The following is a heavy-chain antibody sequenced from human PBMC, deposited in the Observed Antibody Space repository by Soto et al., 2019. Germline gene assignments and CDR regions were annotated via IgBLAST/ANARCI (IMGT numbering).Heavy chain of an antibody. V-gene: IGHV1-69*02. CDR3: ARGNETAVAGLFDY. CDR1: GGTFSSYT. J-gene: IGHJ4*02. Sequence: QVQLVQSGAEVKKPGSSVKVSCKASGGTFSSYTISWVRQAPGQGLEWMGRIIPILGIANYAQKFQGRVTITEDKSTSTAYMELSSLRSEDTAVYYCARGNETAVAGLFDYWGQGTLVTVSS. D-gene: IGHD6-19*01. CDR2: IIPILGIA.